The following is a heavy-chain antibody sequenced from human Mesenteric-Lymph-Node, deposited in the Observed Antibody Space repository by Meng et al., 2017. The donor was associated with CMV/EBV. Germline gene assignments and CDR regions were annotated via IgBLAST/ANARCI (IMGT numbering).Heavy chain of an antibody. J-gene: IGHJ4*02. V-gene: IGHV4-34*01. CDR3: ARHQRWLKSEGGFNY. CDR2: INHSGST. CDR1: GGSFSGYY. Sequence: QVQLQQWVAGMFKPSETLSLTFAVYGGSFSGYYWSWIRQPPGKGLEWIGEINHSGSTNYNPSLKSRVTISVDTSKNQFSLKLSSVTAADTAVYYCARHQRWLKSEGGFNYWGQGTLVTVSS. D-gene: IGHD4-23*01.